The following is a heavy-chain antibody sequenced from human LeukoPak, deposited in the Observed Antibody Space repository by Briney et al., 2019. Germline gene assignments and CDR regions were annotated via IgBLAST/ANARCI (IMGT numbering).Heavy chain of an antibody. CDR3: AKGDTVTTDGR. D-gene: IGHD4-17*01. V-gene: IGHV3-23*01. CDR1: GFTYRSYA. Sequence: GGSLRLSCAASGFTYRSYAMSWVRQAPGKGLEWVSAISGSGGSTYYADSVKGRFTISRDNSKNTLYLQMNSLRAEDTAVYYCAKGDTVTTDGRWGQGTLVTVSS. CDR2: ISGSGGST. J-gene: IGHJ4*02.